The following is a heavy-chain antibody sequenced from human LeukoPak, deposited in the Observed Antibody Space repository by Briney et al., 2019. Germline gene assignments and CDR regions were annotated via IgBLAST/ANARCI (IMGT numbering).Heavy chain of an antibody. Sequence: SETLSLTCTVSGGSISSGDYYWSWIRQPPGKGLEWIGYIYYSGSTYYNPSLKSRVTISGDTSKNQFSLKLSSATAADTAMYYCARGYCSGGSCYPARHWGQGTLVIVSS. V-gene: IGHV4-30-4*01. CDR2: IYYSGST. CDR1: GGSISSGDYY. J-gene: IGHJ4*02. CDR3: ARGYCSGGSCYPARH. D-gene: IGHD2-15*01.